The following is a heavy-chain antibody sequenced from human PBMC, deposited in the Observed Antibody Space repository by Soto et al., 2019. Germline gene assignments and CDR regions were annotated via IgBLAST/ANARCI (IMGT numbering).Heavy chain of an antibody. V-gene: IGHV1-3*01. CDR2: INAGNGNT. CDR1: GYTFTSYA. Sequence: GASVKVSCKASGYTFTSYAMHWVRQAPGQRLEWMGWINAGNGNTKYSQKFQGRVTITRDTSASTAYMELSSLRSEDTAVYYCARSKGSGWNHHFDYWGQGTLVTVSS. J-gene: IGHJ4*02. D-gene: IGHD6-19*01. CDR3: ARSKGSGWNHHFDY.